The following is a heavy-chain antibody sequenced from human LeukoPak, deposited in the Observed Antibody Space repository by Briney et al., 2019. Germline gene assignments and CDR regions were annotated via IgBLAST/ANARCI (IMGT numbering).Heavy chain of an antibody. CDR2: IYYSGST. Sequence: SETLSLTCTVSGGSISSNSYYWGWIRQPPGKGLEWIGSIYYSGSTYYNPSLKSRVTISVDTSKNQFSLKLSSVTAADTAVYYCARVGTTVTTLYYYYYYGMDVWGQGTTVTVSS. CDR3: ARVGTTVTTLYYYYYYGMDV. CDR1: GGSISSNSYY. J-gene: IGHJ6*02. D-gene: IGHD4-17*01. V-gene: IGHV4-39*01.